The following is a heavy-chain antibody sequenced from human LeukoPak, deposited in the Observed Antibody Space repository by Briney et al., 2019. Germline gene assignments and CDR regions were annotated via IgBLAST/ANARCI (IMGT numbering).Heavy chain of an antibody. Sequence: SVKVSCKASGGTFSSYAISWVRQAPGQGLEWMGGIIPIFGTANYAQKFQGRVTITADKSTSTAYMELSSLRSEDTAVYYCARDHYHKIHSVMVTAPDYWGQGTLVIVSS. J-gene: IGHJ4*02. D-gene: IGHD2-21*02. V-gene: IGHV1-69*06. CDR1: GGTFSSYA. CDR3: ARDHYHKIHSVMVTAPDY. CDR2: IIPIFGTA.